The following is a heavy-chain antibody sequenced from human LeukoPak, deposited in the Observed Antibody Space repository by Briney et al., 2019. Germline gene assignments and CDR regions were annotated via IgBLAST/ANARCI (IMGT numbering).Heavy chain of an antibody. CDR1: GFTFGDYA. CDR2: IRSKAYGGTA. V-gene: IGHV3-49*03. CDR3: TRDSADYEIFTGYYSFDY. J-gene: IGHJ4*02. Sequence: GGSLRLSCTASGFTFGDYAMSWFRQAPGKGLEWVGFIRSKAYGGTAEYAASVKGRFTISRDDSKSIAYLQMNSLKTEDTAVYYYTRDSADYEIFTGYYSFDYWGQGALVTVSS. D-gene: IGHD3-9*01.